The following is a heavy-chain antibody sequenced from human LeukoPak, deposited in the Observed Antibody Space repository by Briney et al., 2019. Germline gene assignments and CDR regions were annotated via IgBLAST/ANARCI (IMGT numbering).Heavy chain of an antibody. D-gene: IGHD3-9*01. CDR1: GFTFSSYE. CDR2: ISSSGSTI. Sequence: GGSLRLSCAASGFTFSSYELNWVRQAPGKGLERVSYISSSGSTIYYADSVKGRFTISRDNAKNSLCLQMNSLRAEDTAVYYCARGAYYDILTGYYTGFDYWGQGTLVTVSS. CDR3: ARGAYYDILTGYYTGFDY. V-gene: IGHV3-48*03. J-gene: IGHJ4*02.